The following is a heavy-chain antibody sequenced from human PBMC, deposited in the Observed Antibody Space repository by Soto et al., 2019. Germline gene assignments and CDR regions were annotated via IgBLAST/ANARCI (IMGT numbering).Heavy chain of an antibody. Sequence: EVQLVETGGGLIQPGGSLRLSCAASGFTVSSNYMSWVRQAPGKGLEWVSVIYSGGSTYYADSVKGRFTISRDNSKNTLYLQMNRLRAEDTAVYYCARVGIVGATADAFDIWGQGTMVTVSS. V-gene: IGHV3-53*02. CDR1: GFTVSSNY. CDR2: IYSGGST. D-gene: IGHD1-26*01. J-gene: IGHJ3*02. CDR3: ARVGIVGATADAFDI.